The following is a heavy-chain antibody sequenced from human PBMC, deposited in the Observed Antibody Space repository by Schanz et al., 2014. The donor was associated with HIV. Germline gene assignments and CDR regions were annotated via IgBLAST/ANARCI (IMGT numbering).Heavy chain of an antibody. J-gene: IGHJ4*02. CDR1: GYTFTNYG. Sequence: QVQLVQSGAEVKKPGASVTVSCKASGYTFTNYGINWVRQAPGQGIEWMGWISGYIGNTNYAQNLQGRVTMTTDTLTSTVYMELRSLRSDDTAVYYCARGYCGGGTCYSGDYWGQGTLVTVSS. CDR3: ARGYCGGGTCYSGDY. CDR2: ISGYIGNT. D-gene: IGHD2-15*01. V-gene: IGHV1-18*01.